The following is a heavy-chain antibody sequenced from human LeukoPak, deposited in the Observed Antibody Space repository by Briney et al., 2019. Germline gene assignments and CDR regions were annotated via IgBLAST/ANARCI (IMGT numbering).Heavy chain of an antibody. V-gene: IGHV3-30-3*01. CDR1: GFTFSSYA. D-gene: IGHD2/OR15-2a*01. J-gene: IGHJ6*02. CDR2: ISNDGSNK. Sequence: GGSLRLSCAASGFTFSSYAMSWVRQAPGKGLEWVAVISNDGSNKYYADSVKGRFTISRDNGKNSLYLQMNSLRAEDTAMYYCARGNTLDVWGQGTTVTVSS. CDR3: ARGNTLDV.